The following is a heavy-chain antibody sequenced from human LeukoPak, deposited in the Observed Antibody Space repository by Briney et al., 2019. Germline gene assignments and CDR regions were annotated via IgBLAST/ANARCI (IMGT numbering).Heavy chain of an antibody. V-gene: IGHV3-74*01. J-gene: IGHJ3*02. CDR1: GFTFSSYW. Sequence: GGSLRLSCAASGFTFSSYWMHWVRQAPGKGLVWVSRINSDGSSTSYADSVKGRFTISRDNAKNTLYLQMNSLRAEDTALYYCARGGGVFGVVNDAFDIWGQGTMVTVSS. CDR2: INSDGSST. D-gene: IGHD3-3*01. CDR3: ARGGGVFGVVNDAFDI.